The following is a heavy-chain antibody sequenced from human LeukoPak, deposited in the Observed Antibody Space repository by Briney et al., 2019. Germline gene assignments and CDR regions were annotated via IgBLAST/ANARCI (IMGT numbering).Heavy chain of an antibody. J-gene: IGHJ5*02. V-gene: IGHV4-34*01. Sequence: PGGSLRLSCAASGFAFSTYEMNWIRQPPGKGLEWIGEINHSGSTNYNPSLKSRVTISVDTSKNQFSLKLHSVTAADTAMYYCAKDNGHYYDSGSYGTSFDPWGQGILVIVSS. CDR1: GFAFSTYE. D-gene: IGHD3-10*01. CDR3: AKDNGHYYDSGSYGTSFDP. CDR2: INHSGST.